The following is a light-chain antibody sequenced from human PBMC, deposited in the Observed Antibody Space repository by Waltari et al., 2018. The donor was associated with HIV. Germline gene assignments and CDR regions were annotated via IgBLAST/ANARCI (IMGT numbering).Light chain of an antibody. J-gene: IGKJ1*01. CDR3: MQDYRSPRT. CDR2: LAS. CDR1: RRFLRSDGNNY. V-gene: IGKV2-28*01. Sequence: MPQSPLLVPFLRGRPATISYRSQRRFLRSDGNNYLAWYLQKPGQSPKLLIYLASTRASGVPDRFSGSGSGTDFTLTISSVEAEDVGVYYCMQDYRSPRTFGQGTKVEIK.